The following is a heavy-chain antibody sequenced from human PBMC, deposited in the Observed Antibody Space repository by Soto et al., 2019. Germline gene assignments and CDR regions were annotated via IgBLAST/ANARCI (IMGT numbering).Heavy chain of an antibody. D-gene: IGHD5-12*01. V-gene: IGHV4-39*01. Sequence: SETLSLTCTVSGGSISSSSYYWGWIRQPPGKGLEWIGSIYYSGSTYYNPSPKSRVTISVDTSKNQFSLKLSSVTAADTAVYYCARHSGYDINFDYWGQGTLVTVSS. J-gene: IGHJ4*02. CDR2: IYYSGST. CDR3: ARHSGYDINFDY. CDR1: GGSISSSSYY.